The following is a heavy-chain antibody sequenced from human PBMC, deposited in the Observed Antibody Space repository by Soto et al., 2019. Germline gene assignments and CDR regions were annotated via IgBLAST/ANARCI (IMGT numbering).Heavy chain of an antibody. Sequence: GGSLRLSCAASGFTFSDYYMSWIRQAPGKGLEWVSYISSSGSTIYYADSVKGRFTISRDNAKNSLYLQMNSLRAEDTAVYYCARDWDGSRGGSDPALNEDPATQRAFDIWGQGTMVTVSS. D-gene: IGHD2-15*01. V-gene: IGHV3-11*01. J-gene: IGHJ3*02. CDR1: GFTFSDYY. CDR2: ISSSGSTI. CDR3: ARDWDGSRGGSDPALNEDPATQRAFDI.